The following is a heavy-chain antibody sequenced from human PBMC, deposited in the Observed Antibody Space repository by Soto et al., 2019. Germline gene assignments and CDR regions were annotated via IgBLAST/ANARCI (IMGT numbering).Heavy chain of an antibody. CDR2: IWYDGSNK. CDR1: GFTFSSYG. Sequence: QVQLVESGGGVVQPWRSLRLSCAASGFTFSSYGMHWVRQAPGKGLEWVAVIWYDGSNKYYADSVKGRFTISRDNSKNTLYLQMNSLRAEDTAVYYCARDRYDSSGYYPPDYWGQGTLVTVSS. J-gene: IGHJ4*02. V-gene: IGHV3-33*01. CDR3: ARDRYDSSGYYPPDY. D-gene: IGHD3-22*01.